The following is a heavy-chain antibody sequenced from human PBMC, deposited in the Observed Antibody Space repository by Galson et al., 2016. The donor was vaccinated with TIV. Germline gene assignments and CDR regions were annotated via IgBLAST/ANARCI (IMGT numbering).Heavy chain of an antibody. CDR2: ISASNGDT. Sequence: SVKVSCKASGYTFGNYGISWMRQAPGQGLEWVGWISASNGDTNYARKFQGRITMTKDTFTSTVFMELRRLRSEDTAVFYCARESDCSSGTCYSRAFDDWGQGTPVTVSS. J-gene: IGHJ4*02. CDR3: ARESDCSSGTCYSRAFDD. D-gene: IGHD2-2*02. V-gene: IGHV1-18*04. CDR1: GYTFGNYG.